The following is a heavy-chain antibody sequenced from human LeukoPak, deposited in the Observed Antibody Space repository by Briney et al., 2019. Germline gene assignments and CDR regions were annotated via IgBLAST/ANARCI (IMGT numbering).Heavy chain of an antibody. CDR3: ARDIVVVTAMPTAFDI. CDR1: GYTFTGYY. CDR2: INPDTGGT. V-gene: IGHV1-2*02. J-gene: IGHJ3*02. D-gene: IGHD2-21*02. Sequence: ASVKVSCKASGYTFTGYYMHWVRQAPGQGLEWMGWINPDTGGTNYAQKFQGRVTMTRDTSISTAYMELSRLRSDDTAVYYCARDIVVVTAMPTAFDIWGQGTMVTVSS.